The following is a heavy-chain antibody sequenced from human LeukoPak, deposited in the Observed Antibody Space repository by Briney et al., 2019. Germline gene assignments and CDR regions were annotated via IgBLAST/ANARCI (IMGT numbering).Heavy chain of an antibody. CDR2: IYTSGST. V-gene: IGHV4-4*07. D-gene: IGHD3-9*01. CDR3: ARDLRVDFSNWFDP. J-gene: IGHJ5*02. Sequence: SETLSLTCTVSGGSISSYYWSWIRQPAGKGLEWIGRIYTSGSTNYNPSLKSRVTMSVDTSKNQFSLKLSSVTAADTAVYYCARDLRVDFSNWFDPWGQGTLVTVSS. CDR1: GGSISSYY.